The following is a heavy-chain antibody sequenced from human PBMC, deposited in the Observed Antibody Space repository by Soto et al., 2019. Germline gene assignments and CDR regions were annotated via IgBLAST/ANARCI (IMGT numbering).Heavy chain of an antibody. J-gene: IGHJ6*03. CDR1: GGSFSGYY. D-gene: IGHD5-12*01. Sequence: SETLSLTCAVYGGSFSGYYWSWIRQPPGKGLEWIGEINHSGSTNYNPSLKSRVTISVDTSKNQFSLKLSSVTAADTAVYYCARSIVAIPLYYYYYMDVWGKGTTVTVSS. CDR3: ARSIVAIPLYYYYYMDV. V-gene: IGHV4-34*01. CDR2: INHSGST.